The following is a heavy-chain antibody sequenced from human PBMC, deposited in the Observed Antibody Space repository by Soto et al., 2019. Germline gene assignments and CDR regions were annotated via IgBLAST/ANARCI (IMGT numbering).Heavy chain of an antibody. CDR3: GQGGRQWLVTSDFNY. J-gene: IGHJ4*02. D-gene: IGHD6-19*01. CDR2: VSHDGRNT. CDR1: GFTFSDYA. V-gene: IGHV3-30*03. Sequence: VQLVESGGGVVQPGRSLRLSCAASGFTFSDYAMHWVRQAPGKGLEWVAVVSHDGRNTHYADSVKGRFTISRDSSKNTVSLEMTSLRAEDTAVYYCGQGGRQWLVTSDFNYWGQGARVTVSS.